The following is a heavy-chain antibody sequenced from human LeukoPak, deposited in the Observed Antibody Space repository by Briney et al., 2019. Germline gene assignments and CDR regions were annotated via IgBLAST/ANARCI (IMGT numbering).Heavy chain of an antibody. Sequence: KPGGSLRLSCAASGFTFSSYSMNWVRQAPGKGLERVSSISSSSSYIHSADSVRGRFTISRDNAKNSLFLQMNSLRAEDTAVYYCARDEWGDAFDIWGQGTMVTVFS. J-gene: IGHJ3*02. CDR3: ARDEWGDAFDI. CDR2: ISSSSSYI. D-gene: IGHD1-26*01. V-gene: IGHV3-21*01. CDR1: GFTFSSYS.